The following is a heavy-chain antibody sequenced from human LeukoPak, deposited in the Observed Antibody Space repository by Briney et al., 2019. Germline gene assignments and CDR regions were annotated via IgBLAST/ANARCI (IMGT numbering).Heavy chain of an antibody. V-gene: IGHV1-46*01. Sequence: ASVKVSCKASGYTFTSYYMHWVRQAPGQGLEWMGIINPSGGSTSYAQKFQGRVTMTRDMSTSTVYMELSSLRSEDTAVYYCARSSSHYDILTVQLHYYYYYMDVWGKGTTVTVSS. D-gene: IGHD3-9*01. CDR3: ARSSSHYDILTVQLHYYYYYMDV. CDR2: INPSGGST. J-gene: IGHJ6*03. CDR1: GYTFTSYY.